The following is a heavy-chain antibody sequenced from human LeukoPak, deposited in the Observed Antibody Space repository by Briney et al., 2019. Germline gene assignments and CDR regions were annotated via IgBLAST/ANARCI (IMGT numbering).Heavy chain of an antibody. CDR2: IYFSGRT. V-gene: IGHV4-39*07. D-gene: IGHD2-2*01. J-gene: IGHJ4*02. CDR1: GVSISSSSYY. Sequence: SETLSLTCSVFGVSISSSSYYWGWIRQPPRKGLEWIGTIYFSGRTYYNPSLKSRVTISLDTSKNQFSLQLSSVIAADTAVYYCARGRCSTTSCDYFDNWGQGTLVTVSS. CDR3: ARGRCSTTSCDYFDN.